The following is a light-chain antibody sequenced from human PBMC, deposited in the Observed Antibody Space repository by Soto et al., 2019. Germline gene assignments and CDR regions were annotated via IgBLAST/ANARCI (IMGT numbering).Light chain of an antibody. CDR1: QSVLSTSNNKNY. V-gene: IGKV4-1*01. Sequence: DFVMTQSLDSLAVSLGERATINCKSSQSVLSTSNNKNYLAWFQHKPGQPPKLVIYWASVRASGVPDRFSGSGSGIDFTLTISSLQAEDVAVYYCQQYHSDPITFGQGTRLEI. CDR3: QQYHSDPIT. J-gene: IGKJ5*01. CDR2: WAS.